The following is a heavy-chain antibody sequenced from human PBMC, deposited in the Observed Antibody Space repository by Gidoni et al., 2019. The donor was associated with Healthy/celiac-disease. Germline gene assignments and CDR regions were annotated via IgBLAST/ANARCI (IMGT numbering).Heavy chain of an antibody. Sequence: EVQLVESGGGLVQPGGSLRLSCAASGFPFSSYSMNWVRQAPGKGLEWVSYISSSSSTIYYADSVKGRFTISRDNAKNSLYLQMNSLRDEDTAVYYCASGPGSGSYQADYWGQGTLVTVSS. CDR1: GFPFSSYS. CDR3: ASGPGSGSYQADY. CDR2: ISSSSSTI. D-gene: IGHD1-26*01. V-gene: IGHV3-48*02. J-gene: IGHJ4*02.